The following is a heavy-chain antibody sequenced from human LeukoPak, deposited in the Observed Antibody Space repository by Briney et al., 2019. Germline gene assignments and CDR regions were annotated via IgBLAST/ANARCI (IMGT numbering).Heavy chain of an antibody. CDR1: GFTFSSYW. CDR2: IKEDGSEK. Sequence: PGGSLRLSCVASGFTFSSYWMSWVRQAPGKGLEWVVNIKEDGSEKYYVDSVKGRFTISRDNSKNTLYLQMNSLRAEDTAVYYCAKVGVKAGYESFDYWGQGTLVTVSS. V-gene: IGHV3-7*03. D-gene: IGHD5-12*01. CDR3: AKVGVKAGYESFDY. J-gene: IGHJ4*02.